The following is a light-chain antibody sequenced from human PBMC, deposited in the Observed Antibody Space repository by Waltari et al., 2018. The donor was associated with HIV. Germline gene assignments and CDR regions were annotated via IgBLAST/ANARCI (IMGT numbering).Light chain of an antibody. CDR3: QQYKYWPET. J-gene: IGKJ1*01. CDR2: DAS. V-gene: IGKV3D-15*01. Sequence: EEVLTQAPSTLSVSLGEGASLPCRASQNITNKLGWYQQKAGQAPRLLIYDASRRATAIPDRFSGSGSGTEFNLTISRLVFEDVAVYVCQQYKYWPETFGQGTKVEIK. CDR1: QNITNK.